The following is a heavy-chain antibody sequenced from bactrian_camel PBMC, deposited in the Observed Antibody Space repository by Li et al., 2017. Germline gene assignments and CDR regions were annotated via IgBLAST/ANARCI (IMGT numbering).Heavy chain of an antibody. V-gene: IGHV3S40*01. CDR3: ARRRGTFDY. Sequence: VQLVESGGGSVQPGGSLRLSCAASGDTYSRCSMGWYRQAPGKGLEWVSSISDGGTRYYSDSVKGRFTVSRDNPKNTVYLQMNSLKPDDTAVYYCARRRGTFDYWGQGTQVTVS. D-gene: IGHD5*01. CDR1: GDTYSRCS. CDR2: ISDGGTR. J-gene: IGHJ4*01.